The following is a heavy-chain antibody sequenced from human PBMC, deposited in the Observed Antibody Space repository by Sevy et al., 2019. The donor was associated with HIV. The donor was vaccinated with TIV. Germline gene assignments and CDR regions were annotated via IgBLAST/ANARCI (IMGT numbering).Heavy chain of an antibody. D-gene: IGHD5-12*01. Sequence: GGSLRLSCAASGFTFDDYAMHWVRQAPGKGLEWVSGISWNSGSIGYADSVKGRFTISRDNAKNSLFLQMNSLRPEDTAFYYCAKDTNRDYDYYEGAEYWGQGTLVTVSS. V-gene: IGHV3-9*01. CDR1: GFTFDDYA. J-gene: IGHJ4*02. CDR3: AKDTNRDYDYYEGAEY. CDR2: ISWNSGSI.